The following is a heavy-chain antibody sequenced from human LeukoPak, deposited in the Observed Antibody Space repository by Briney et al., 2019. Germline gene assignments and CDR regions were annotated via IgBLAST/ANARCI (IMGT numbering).Heavy chain of an antibody. CDR1: GGSISSYY. Sequence: SETLSLTCTVSGGSISSYYWSWIRQPPGKGLEWIGRIYTSGSTNYNPSLKSRVTISVDTSKNQFSLKLSSVTAADTAVYYCAREDLLGYCSGGSCYTFDYWGQGTLVTVSS. V-gene: IGHV4-4*08. D-gene: IGHD2-15*01. CDR3: AREDLLGYCSGGSCYTFDY. J-gene: IGHJ4*02. CDR2: IYTSGST.